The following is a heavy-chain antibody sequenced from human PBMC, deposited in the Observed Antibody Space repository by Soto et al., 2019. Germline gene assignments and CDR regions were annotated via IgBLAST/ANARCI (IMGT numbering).Heavy chain of an antibody. J-gene: IGHJ5*02. V-gene: IGHV3-23*01. CDR1: GFTFSSYA. CDR2: ITGSGAGS. Sequence: EVQLLESGGGWLQPGGSLRLSCAASGFTFSSYAMNWVRQAPGKGLEWVSGITGSGAGSYSSDAVKGRFTSSRDNSKNTLYLKLNSLRAEDTAVYYCAKAYSNSWPNDWFDPWGQGTLVTVSS. CDR3: AKAYSNSWPNDWFDP. D-gene: IGHD6-13*01.